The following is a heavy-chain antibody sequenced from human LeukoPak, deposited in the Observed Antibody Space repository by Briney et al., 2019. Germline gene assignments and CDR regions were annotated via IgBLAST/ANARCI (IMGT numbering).Heavy chain of an antibody. Sequence: GGSLRLSCAASGFTFSWHWMRWIRQAPGKGLEWVANIRHGGTEKYYLDSVRGRFTISRDNSKNTLYLQMNSLRAEDTAVCYCAKIGRDSSGWFLKGIYFDYWGQGTLVTVSS. CDR1: GFTFSWHW. D-gene: IGHD6-19*01. V-gene: IGHV3-7*03. CDR2: IRHGGTEK. CDR3: AKIGRDSSGWFLKGIYFDY. J-gene: IGHJ4*02.